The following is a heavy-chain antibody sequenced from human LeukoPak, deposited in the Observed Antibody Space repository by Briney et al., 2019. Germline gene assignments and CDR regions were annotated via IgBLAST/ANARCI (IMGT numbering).Heavy chain of an antibody. CDR1: GFTFSSYG. V-gene: IGHV3-33*01. CDR2: IWYDGSNK. J-gene: IGHJ4*02. D-gene: IGHD6-19*01. Sequence: PGRSLRLSCAASGFTFSSYGMHWVRQARGKGLEGVAVIWYDGSNKYYADSVKGRFTISRDNSKNPLYLQMNSLRAEDTAVYYCARDGSGWFIDYWGQGTLVTVSS. CDR3: ARDGSGWFIDY.